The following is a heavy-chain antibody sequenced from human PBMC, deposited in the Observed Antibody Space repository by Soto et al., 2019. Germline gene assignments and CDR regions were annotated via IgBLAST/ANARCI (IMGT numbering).Heavy chain of an antibody. Sequence: PSETLSLTCTVSGGSISSYYWSWIRQPPGKGLEWIGYIYYSGSTNYNPSLKSRVTISVDTSKNQFSLKLSSVTAADTAVYYCARGSGIVVVPDYFDYWGKGTLLTVSS. J-gene: IGHJ4*02. D-gene: IGHD2-2*01. V-gene: IGHV4-59*01. CDR2: IYYSGST. CDR3: ARGSGIVVVPDYFDY. CDR1: GGSISSYY.